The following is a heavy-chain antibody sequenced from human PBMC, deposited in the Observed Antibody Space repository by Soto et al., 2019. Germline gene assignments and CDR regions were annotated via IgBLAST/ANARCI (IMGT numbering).Heavy chain of an antibody. V-gene: IGHV4-39*01. D-gene: IGHD1-1*01. CDR3: ARHLVWGTGSRQQPADV. J-gene: IGHJ4*02. Sequence: QLQLQESGPGLVKPSETLSLTCTVSGVSISSSTYDWGWIRQAPGKGPECIGSIFYSGTTYYNPSLQSRFRMVVDTSKNQFSLKLSCGTAADTAVYYCARHLVWGTGSRQQPADVWGQGTLVTVSS. CDR1: GVSISSSTYD. CDR2: IFYSGTT.